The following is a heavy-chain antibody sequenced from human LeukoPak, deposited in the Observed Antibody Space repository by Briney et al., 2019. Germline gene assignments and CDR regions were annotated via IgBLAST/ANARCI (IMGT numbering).Heavy chain of an antibody. CDR1: GFTFSSYA. J-gene: IGHJ4*02. D-gene: IGHD2-15*01. V-gene: IGHV3-23*01. CDR3: ARGGGWSAIDY. Sequence: SGGSLRLSCAASGFTFSSYAMSWVRQAQGKGLVWVSAISGSGISTYYADSVKGRFTISRDNSKNTLYLQMNSLRAEDTAVYYCARGGGWSAIDYWGQGTLVTVSS. CDR2: ISGSGIST.